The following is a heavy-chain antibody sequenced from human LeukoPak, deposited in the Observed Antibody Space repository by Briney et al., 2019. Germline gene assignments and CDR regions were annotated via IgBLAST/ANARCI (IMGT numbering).Heavy chain of an antibody. J-gene: IGHJ4*02. CDR2: IYYSGST. Sequence: SQTLSLTCTVSGGSISSGGYYWSWIRQHPGKGLEWIGYIYYSGSTYYNPSLKSRVTISVDTSKNQFSLKLSSVTAADTAVYYWARAHRGIVVVSPFDYWGQGTLFTVSS. V-gene: IGHV4-31*03. CDR1: GGSISSGGYY. D-gene: IGHD3-22*01. CDR3: ARAHRGIVVVSPFDY.